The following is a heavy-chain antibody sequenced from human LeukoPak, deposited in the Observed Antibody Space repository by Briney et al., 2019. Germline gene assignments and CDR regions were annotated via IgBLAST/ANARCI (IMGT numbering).Heavy chain of an antibody. CDR3: ARVGSYYYYYYMDV. Sequence: WIRQPPGKGLEWVSGINWNGGSSGYADSVKGRFTISRDNAKNSLYLQMNSLRAEDTALYYCARVGSYYYYYYMDVWGKGTTVTVSS. D-gene: IGHD1-26*01. J-gene: IGHJ6*03. CDR2: INWNGGSS. V-gene: IGHV3-20*03.